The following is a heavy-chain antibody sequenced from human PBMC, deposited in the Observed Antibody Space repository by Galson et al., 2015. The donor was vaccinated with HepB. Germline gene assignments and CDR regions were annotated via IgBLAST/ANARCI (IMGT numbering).Heavy chain of an antibody. CDR2: IIPILGIA. D-gene: IGHD1-26*01. J-gene: IGHJ4*02. CDR1: GGTFSSYT. V-gene: IGHV1-69*02. CDR3: ARTLPGSYQHLDY. Sequence: SVKVSCKASGGTFSSYTISWVRQAPGQGLEWMGRIIPILGIANYAQKFQGRVTITADKSTSTAYMELSSLRSEDTAVYYCARTLPGSYQHLDYWGQGTLVTVSS.